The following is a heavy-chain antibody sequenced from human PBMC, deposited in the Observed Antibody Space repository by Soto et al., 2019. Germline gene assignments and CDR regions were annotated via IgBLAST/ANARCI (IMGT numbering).Heavy chain of an antibody. V-gene: IGHV4-61*01. CDR3: ARDHLTGYYYYGSDV. CDR1: GGSVSSSPYY. D-gene: IGHD3-9*01. CDR2: IYDSGIT. J-gene: IGHJ6*02. Sequence: SETLSLTCIVSGGSVSSSPYYWSWIRQPPGKGLEWIGYIYDSGITNYNPSLKSRVTISVDTSKNQFSLNLSSVTAADTAVYYCARDHLTGYYYYGSDVWGQGTTVTGS.